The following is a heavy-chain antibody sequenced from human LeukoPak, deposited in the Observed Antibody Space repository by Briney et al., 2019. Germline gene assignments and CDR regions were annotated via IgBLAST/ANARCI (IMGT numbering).Heavy chain of an antibody. CDR2: ISSSGSTI. Sequence: QTGGSLRLSCAASGFTFSSYSMNWVRQAPGKGLEWVSYISSSGSTIDYADSVKGRFTISRDNAKNSLYLQMNNLRGEDTAVYFCSRLRGYSYGYADYWGQGALVTVSS. CDR3: SRLRGYSYGYADY. D-gene: IGHD5-18*01. J-gene: IGHJ4*02. CDR1: GFTFSSYS. V-gene: IGHV3-48*04.